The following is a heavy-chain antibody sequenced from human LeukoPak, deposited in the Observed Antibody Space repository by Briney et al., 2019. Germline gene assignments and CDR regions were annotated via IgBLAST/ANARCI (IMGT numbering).Heavy chain of an antibody. CDR2: IIPIFGTA. CDR1: GGTFSSYA. J-gene: IGHJ4*02. V-gene: IGHV1-69*13. Sequence: GASVKVSCKASGGTFSSYAISWVRQAPGQGLEWMGGIIPIFGTANYAQKFQGRVTITADESTSTAYMELSSLRSEDTAVYYCARGSTYSSGWYTGFDYWGQGTLVTVSS. CDR3: ARGSTYSSGWYTGFDY. D-gene: IGHD6-19*01.